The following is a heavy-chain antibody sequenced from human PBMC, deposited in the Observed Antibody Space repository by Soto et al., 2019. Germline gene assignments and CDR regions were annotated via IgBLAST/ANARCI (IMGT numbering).Heavy chain of an antibody. V-gene: IGHV1-69*02. CDR1: GGTFSSYT. CDR2: IIPILGIA. J-gene: IGHJ4*02. Sequence: SVKVSCKASGGTFSSYTISWVRQAPGQGLEWMGRIIPILGIANYAQKFQGRVTITADKSTSTAYMELSSLRSEDTAVYYCAMCSSVYDFRAYYFHYCGQGTLVT. D-gene: IGHD5-12*01. CDR3: AMCSSVYDFRAYYFHY.